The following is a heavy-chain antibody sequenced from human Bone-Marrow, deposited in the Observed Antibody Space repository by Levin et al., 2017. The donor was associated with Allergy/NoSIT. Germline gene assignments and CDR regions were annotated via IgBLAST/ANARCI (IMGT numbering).Heavy chain of an antibody. CDR2: IIPAFGAA. CDR1: GGSFSTFA. Sequence: SVKVSCKSSGGSFSTFAFNWVRQAPGQGLEWMGAIIPAFGAADYAQTFHGRVTITADESTTSAYMELSSLTSDDTAVYYCARALTALQTHPDYWGQGTLVTVSS. J-gene: IGHJ4*02. V-gene: IGHV1-69*13. CDR3: ARALTALQTHPDY. D-gene: IGHD4-11*01.